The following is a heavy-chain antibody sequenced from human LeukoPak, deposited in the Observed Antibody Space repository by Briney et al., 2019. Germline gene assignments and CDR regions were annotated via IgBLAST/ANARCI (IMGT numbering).Heavy chain of an antibody. CDR2: ISSSGSYI. CDR1: RFTFSSYS. CDR3: AKGRRGYSYGHFDY. D-gene: IGHD5-18*01. Sequence: TGGSLRLSCAASRFTFSSYSMNWVRQAPGKGLEWVSSISSSGSYIHYADSVKGRFTISRDNAKNSLYLQMNSLRAEDMALYYCAKGRRGYSYGHFDYWGQGTLVTVSS. V-gene: IGHV3-21*04. J-gene: IGHJ4*02.